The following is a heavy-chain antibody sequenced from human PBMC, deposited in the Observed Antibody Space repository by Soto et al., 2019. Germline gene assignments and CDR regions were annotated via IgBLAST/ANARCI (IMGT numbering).Heavy chain of an antibody. CDR1: GYTFHSYD. D-gene: IGHD6-13*01. J-gene: IGHJ5*01. CDR2: MNPNSGDT. CDR3: AKVRGAAAPWVDS. V-gene: IGHV1-8*01. Sequence: QAQLMQSGAEVKKPGASVKVSCKASGYTFHSYDINWVRQATGQGLEWMGWMNPNSGDTGSAQKFKGRLTMTRNTAISTAYMELISLRSEDTAVYYCAKVRGAAAPWVDSWGQGTLVTVSS.